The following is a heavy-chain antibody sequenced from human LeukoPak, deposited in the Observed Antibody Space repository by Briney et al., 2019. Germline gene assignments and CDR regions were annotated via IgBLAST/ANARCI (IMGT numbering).Heavy chain of an antibody. CDR1: GGSISSNSYY. Sequence: SETLSLTCTVSGGSISSNSYYWSWIRQPPGKGLEWIGYIYYSGSTNYNPSLKSRVTISVDTSKNQFSLKLSSVTAADTAVYYCARTRDGCNYIDAFDIWGQGTMVTVSS. CDR3: ARTRDGCNYIDAFDI. D-gene: IGHD5-24*01. CDR2: IYYSGST. J-gene: IGHJ3*02. V-gene: IGHV4-61*01.